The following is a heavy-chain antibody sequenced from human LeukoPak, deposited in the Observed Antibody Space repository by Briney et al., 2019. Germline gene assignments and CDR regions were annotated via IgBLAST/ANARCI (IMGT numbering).Heavy chain of an antibody. CDR1: GFTFSSYG. D-gene: IGHD6-13*01. J-gene: IGHJ4*02. V-gene: IGHV3-33*01. CDR3: ARDWHSRNIDY. CDR2: TWYDENSK. Sequence: GGSLRLSCAASGFTFSSYGMHWVRQAPGKGLEWVAVTWYDENSKYYADSVKGRFTISRDNSKSTLYLQMNSLRAEDTAMYYCARDWHSRNIDYWSQGTLVTVSS.